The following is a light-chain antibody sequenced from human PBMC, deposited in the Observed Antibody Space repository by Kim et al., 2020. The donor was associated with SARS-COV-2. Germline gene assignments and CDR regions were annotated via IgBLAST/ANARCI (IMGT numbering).Light chain of an antibody. CDR1: RPVSSK. J-gene: IGKJ4*01. V-gene: IGKV3-15*01. CDR3: QQYYNWPPVT. CDR2: GIS. Sequence: SPGERAPLSCRASRPVSSKLAWYQHKPGQAPRLLIHGISTRATGVPARFSGSGSGTEFTLTISSLQFEDFAVYYCQQYYNWPPVTFGGGTKVDIK.